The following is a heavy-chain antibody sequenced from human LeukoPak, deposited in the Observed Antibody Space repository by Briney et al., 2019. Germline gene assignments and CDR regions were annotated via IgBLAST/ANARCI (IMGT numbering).Heavy chain of an antibody. D-gene: IGHD2-21*01. Sequence: GGSLRLSYAASGFTFSSYEMNWVRQAPGKGLEWVSYISSSGSTIYYADSVKGRFTISRDNAKNSLYLQMNSLRAEDTAVYYCATYRVRHMNSLDYWGRGTLVTVSS. CDR1: GFTFSSYE. CDR3: ATYRVRHMNSLDY. CDR2: ISSSGSTI. V-gene: IGHV3-48*03. J-gene: IGHJ4*02.